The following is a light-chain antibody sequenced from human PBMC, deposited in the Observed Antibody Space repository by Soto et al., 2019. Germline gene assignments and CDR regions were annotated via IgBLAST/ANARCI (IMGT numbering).Light chain of an antibody. CDR2: KAS. J-gene: IGKJ1*01. CDR1: QSISTY. Sequence: DIQMTQSPSTLSASVGDRVTITCRASQSISTYLAWYQQKPGKAPKLLIYKASILESGVPPRFSGSGSGTEFTLTITSLQPDDFATYHCQHYHPYSPWTFGQGTKVEIK. CDR3: QHYHPYSPWT. V-gene: IGKV1-5*03.